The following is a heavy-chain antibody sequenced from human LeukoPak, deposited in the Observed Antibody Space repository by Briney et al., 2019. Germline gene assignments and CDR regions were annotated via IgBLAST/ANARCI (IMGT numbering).Heavy chain of an antibody. V-gene: IGHV4-34*01. D-gene: IGHD1-26*01. Sequence: SETLSLTYAVYGGSFSGYYWSWIRQPPGKGLEWIGEINHSGSTNYNPSLKSRVTISVDTSKNQFSLKLSSVTAADTAVYYCARVRRWELRELDYWGQGTLVTVSS. CDR3: ARVRRWELRELDY. CDR2: INHSGST. CDR1: GGSFSGYY. J-gene: IGHJ4*02.